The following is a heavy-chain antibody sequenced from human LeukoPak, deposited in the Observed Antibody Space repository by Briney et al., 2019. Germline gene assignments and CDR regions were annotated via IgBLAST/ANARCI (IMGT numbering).Heavy chain of an antibody. CDR3: ARDSSGSYPSANDY. CDR1: GFTFSDYY. CDR2: ISSSGSTI. D-gene: IGHD1-26*01. V-gene: IGHV3-11*01. J-gene: IGHJ4*02. Sequence: GGSLRLSCAASGFTFSDYYMSWIRQAPGKGLEWVSYISSSGSTIYYADSVEGRFTISRDNAKNSLYLQMNSLRAEDTAVYYCARDSSGSYPSANDYWGQGTLVTVSS.